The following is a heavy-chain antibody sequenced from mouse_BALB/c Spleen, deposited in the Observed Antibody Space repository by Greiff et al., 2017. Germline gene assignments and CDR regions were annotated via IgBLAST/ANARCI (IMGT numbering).Heavy chain of an antibody. V-gene: IGHV1-5*01. CDR1: GYSFTSYW. J-gene: IGHJ2*01. D-gene: IGHD1-1*02. Sequence: EVQRVESGTVLARPGASVKMSCKASGYSFTSYWMHWVKQRPGQGLEWIGAIYPGNSDTSYNQKFKGKAKLTAVTSASTAYMELSSLTNEDSAVYYCTKGGPYYGNSFDYWGQGTTLTVSS. CDR2: IYPGNSDT. CDR3: TKGGPYYGNSFDY.